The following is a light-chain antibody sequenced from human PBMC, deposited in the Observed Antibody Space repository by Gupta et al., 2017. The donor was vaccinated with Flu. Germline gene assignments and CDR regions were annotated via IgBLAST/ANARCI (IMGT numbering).Light chain of an antibody. CDR3: GTWDSSLNSRV. V-gene: IGLV1-51*01. CDR1: SSNIGNNF. Sequence: SSSNIGNNFVSWYQQVPGTAPKLLIYDNNKRPSGIPDRFSGSKSGTSATLGITGLQTGDEADYYCGTWDSSLNSRVFGGGTKLTVL. J-gene: IGLJ3*02. CDR2: DNN.